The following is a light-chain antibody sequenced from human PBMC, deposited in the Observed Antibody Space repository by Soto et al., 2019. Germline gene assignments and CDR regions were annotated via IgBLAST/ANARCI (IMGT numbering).Light chain of an antibody. CDR3: QHYHNWPPWT. J-gene: IGKJ1*01. V-gene: IGKV3-15*01. CDR2: GAS. CDR1: QSIGIN. Sequence: EIVMTQSPATLSVSPGERATLSCRASQSIGINLAWYQQKPDQAPRLLIYGASTRATGIPARFSGSGSWTEFTLTISSLQSEDFAVDYCQHYHNWPPWTFGQGTKVEIK.